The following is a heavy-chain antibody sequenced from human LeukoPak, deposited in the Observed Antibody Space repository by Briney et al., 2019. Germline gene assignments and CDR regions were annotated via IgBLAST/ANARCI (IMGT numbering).Heavy chain of an antibody. V-gene: IGHV1-8*01. Sequence: ASVNVSCKASGYTFTSYDINCVRQATGQGLEWMGWMNPNSGNTGYAQKFQGRVTMTRNTSISTAYMELSSLRSEDTAVYYCARGRGTMVRGVIINNWFDPWGQGTLVTVSS. CDR2: MNPNSGNT. J-gene: IGHJ5*02. D-gene: IGHD3-10*01. CDR3: ARGRGTMVRGVIINNWFDP. CDR1: GYTFTSYD.